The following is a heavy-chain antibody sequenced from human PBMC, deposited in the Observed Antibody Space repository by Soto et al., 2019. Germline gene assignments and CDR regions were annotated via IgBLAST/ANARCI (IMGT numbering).Heavy chain of an antibody. V-gene: IGHV3-30-3*01. CDR2: ISYDGSNK. Sequence: GGSLRLSCAASGFTFSSYAMHWVRQAPGKGLEWVAVISYDGSNKYYADSVKGRFTISRDNSKNTLYLQMNSLRAEDTAVYYCARDRDTAGEDYYFDYWGQGTLVTVSS. CDR1: GFTFSSYA. D-gene: IGHD5-18*01. J-gene: IGHJ4*02. CDR3: ARDRDTAGEDYYFDY.